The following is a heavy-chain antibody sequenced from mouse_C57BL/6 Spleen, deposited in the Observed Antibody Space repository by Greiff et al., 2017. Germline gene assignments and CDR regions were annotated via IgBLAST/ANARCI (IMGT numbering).Heavy chain of an antibody. J-gene: IGHJ3*01. Sequence: EVKLVESGGGLVKPGGSLKLSCAASGFTFSDYGMHWVRQAPEKGLEWVAYISSGSSTSYYADTVKGRFTISRDNAKNTLFLQMTSLRSEDTAMYYCAREMVAYWGQGTLVTVSA. CDR1: GFTFSDYG. D-gene: IGHD2-3*01. V-gene: IGHV5-17*01. CDR3: AREMVAY. CDR2: ISSGSSTS.